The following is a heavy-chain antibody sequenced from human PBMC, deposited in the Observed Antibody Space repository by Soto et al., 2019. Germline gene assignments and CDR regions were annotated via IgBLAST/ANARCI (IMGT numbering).Heavy chain of an antibody. CDR1: GGTFSSYA. V-gene: IGHV1-69*01. CDR2: IIPIFGTA. Sequence: QVQLVQSGAEVKKPGSSVKVSCKASGGTFSSYAISWVRQAPGQGLEWMGGIIPIFGTANYAQKFQGRVTITADESTSTAYMELSSLRSEDTAVYYCASRAGGGGVVVAATLYYYGMDVWGQGTTVTVSS. CDR3: ASRAGGGGVVVAATLYYYGMDV. D-gene: IGHD2-15*01. J-gene: IGHJ6*02.